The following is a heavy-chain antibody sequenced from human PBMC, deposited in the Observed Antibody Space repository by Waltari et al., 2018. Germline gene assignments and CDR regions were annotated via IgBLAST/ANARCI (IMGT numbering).Heavy chain of an antibody. CDR1: GFNFISSA. J-gene: IGHJ4*02. Sequence: EEHLLEYGGGLAQPGGSLRLSCAAAGFNFISSAWSWVRQASGKGLEWVSGISDSGVITKYADSVKGRFTVSRDNSKNTVFLHLNSLRAEDTAIYYCARHLYSIDYLELAKWGQGTLVTVSS. V-gene: IGHV3-23*01. D-gene: IGHD3-22*01. CDR2: ISDSGVIT. CDR3: ARHLYSIDYLELAK.